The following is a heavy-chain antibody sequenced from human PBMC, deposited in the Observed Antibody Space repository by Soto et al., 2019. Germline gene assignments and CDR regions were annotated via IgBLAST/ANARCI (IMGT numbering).Heavy chain of an antibody. J-gene: IGHJ4*02. CDR3: ARHGSN. Sequence: LETLSLTCTVSGVSISNSSYYWGWIRRPPGKGLEWIGTIYYSGITYYNPSLKSRVTISVDTSKNQFSLKLTSVTAADTAVYYCARHGSNWGQGTLVTVSS. V-gene: IGHV4-39*01. CDR1: GVSISNSSYY. CDR2: IYYSGIT.